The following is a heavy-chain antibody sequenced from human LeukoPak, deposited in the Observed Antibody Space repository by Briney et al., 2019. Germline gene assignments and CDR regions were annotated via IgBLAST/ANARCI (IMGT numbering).Heavy chain of an antibody. CDR1: GFTFSSYW. D-gene: IGHD1-26*01. CDR3: ARVVGATYYYYYGMDV. CDR2: IKQDGSEK. Sequence: GGSLRLSCAASGFTFSSYWMSWVRQAPGKGLEWVANIKQDGSEKYYVDSVKGRFTISRDNAKNSLYPQMNSLRAEDTAVYYCARVVGATYYYYYGMDVWGQGTTVTVSS. J-gene: IGHJ6*02. V-gene: IGHV3-7*01.